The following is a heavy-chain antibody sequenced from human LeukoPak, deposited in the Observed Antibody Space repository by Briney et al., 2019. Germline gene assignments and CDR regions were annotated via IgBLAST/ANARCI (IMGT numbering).Heavy chain of an antibody. V-gene: IGHV4-39*01. J-gene: IGHJ3*02. CDR1: GGSISSSSYY. CDR3: ARPGGDVLVTWRDVYPYAFDI. Sequence: SETLSLTCTVSGGSISSSSYYWGWIRQPPGKGLEWIGSIYYSGSTYYNPSLKSRVTISVDPSKNQFSLKLSSVTAADTAVYYCARPGGDVLVTWRDVYPYAFDIWGQRTMVTVSS. D-gene: IGHD3-9*01. CDR2: IYYSGST.